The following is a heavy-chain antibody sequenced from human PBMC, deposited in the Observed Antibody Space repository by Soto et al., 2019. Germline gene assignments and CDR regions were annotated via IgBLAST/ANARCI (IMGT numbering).Heavy chain of an antibody. Sequence: QVQLVESGGGVVQPGGSLRLSCATSGFAFSSYGMHWVRQAPGKRLEWVAVVRFDAINKYYADSVKGRFTISRDNSKSMVYLQMKSLRPDDTAVYYCEKLPNCGGDCYFDYWGQGTLVTVSS. D-gene: IGHD2-21*02. J-gene: IGHJ4*02. V-gene: IGHV3-30*02. CDR3: EKLPNCGGDCYFDY. CDR1: GFAFSSYG. CDR2: VRFDAINK.